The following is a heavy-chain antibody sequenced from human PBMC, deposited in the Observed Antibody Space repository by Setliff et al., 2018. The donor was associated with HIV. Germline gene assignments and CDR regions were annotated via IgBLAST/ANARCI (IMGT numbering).Heavy chain of an antibody. J-gene: IGHJ3*02. V-gene: IGHV1-18*01. CDR1: GYTFTSYG. CDR2: ISAYIGNT. Sequence: ASVKVSCKASGYTFTSYGISWVRQAPGQGLEWMGWISAYIGNTNYAQKLQGRVTMTTDTSTSTAYMEMRSMRSDDTAVYYCARKGDYNFGSGYHDAFDIWGQGTMVTVSS. D-gene: IGHD3-3*01. CDR3: ARKGDYNFGSGYHDAFDI.